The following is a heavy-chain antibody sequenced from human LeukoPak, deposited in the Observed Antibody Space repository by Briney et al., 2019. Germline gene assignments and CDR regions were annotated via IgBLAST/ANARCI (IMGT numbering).Heavy chain of an antibody. CDR1: GFTFDDYA. Sequence: PGGSLRLSCAASGFTFDDYAMHWVRQAPGKGLEWVSGISWNSGSIGYADSVKGRFTISRDNAKNSLYLQMNSLRAEDMALYYCAKGNFQDWGQGTLVTVSS. V-gene: IGHV3-9*03. CDR3: AKGNFQD. CDR2: ISWNSGSI. J-gene: IGHJ1*01.